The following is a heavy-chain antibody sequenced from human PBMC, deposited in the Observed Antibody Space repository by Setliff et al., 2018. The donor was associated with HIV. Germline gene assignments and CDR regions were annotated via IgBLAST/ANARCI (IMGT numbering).Heavy chain of an antibody. D-gene: IGHD6-19*01. CDR1: GYTFSNYC. V-gene: IGHV5-51*01. CDR2: IYPGNSDT. Sequence: GESLKIPCKDPGYTFSNYCIAWVRQMPGKGLGWMGIIYPGNSDTIYSPSFQGQVTISADKSISTAYLQWSSLKASDTAMYYCAKHLSPGSGWYSKARGMDVWGQGTTVTVSS. J-gene: IGHJ6*02. CDR3: AKHLSPGSGWYSKARGMDV.